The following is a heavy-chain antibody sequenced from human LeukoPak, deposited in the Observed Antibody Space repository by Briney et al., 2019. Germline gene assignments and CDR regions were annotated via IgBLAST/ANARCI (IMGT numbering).Heavy chain of an antibody. V-gene: IGHV3-21*01. CDR2: ISSSSSYI. J-gene: IGHJ4*02. CDR1: GFTFSSYS. D-gene: IGHD2-2*02. CDR3: ASLGCSSTSCYRLVDY. Sequence: GGSLRLSCAASGFTFSSYSMNWVRQAPGKGLEWVSSISSSSSYIYYADSVKGRFTISRDNAKNSLYLQMNSLRAEDTAVYYCASLGCSSTSCYRLVDYWGQGTLVTVSS.